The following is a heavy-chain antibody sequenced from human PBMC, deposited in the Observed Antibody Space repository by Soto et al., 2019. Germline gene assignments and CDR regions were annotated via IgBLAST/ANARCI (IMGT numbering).Heavy chain of an antibody. CDR2: IRNRIYSFTT. D-gene: IGHD1-1*01. V-gene: IGHV3-72*01. CDR3: ATAASRPNNRLSGFDF. J-gene: IGHJ4*02. CDR1: GFTFSDHY. Sequence: EVQLVESGGGLVQPGGSLRVSCAASGFTFSDHYMEWVRQAPGKGLEWVGRIRNRIYSFTTEYAASVKDRFTISRDNSRNSLSLQMNSLKTEDTAVYYCATAASRPNNRLSGFDFWGQGTLVSGSS.